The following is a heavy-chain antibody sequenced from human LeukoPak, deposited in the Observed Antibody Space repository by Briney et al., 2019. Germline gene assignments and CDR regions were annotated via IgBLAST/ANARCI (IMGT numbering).Heavy chain of an antibody. CDR2: IYYSGST. CDR1: GGSISSGGYY. J-gene: IGHJ4*02. D-gene: IGHD3-22*01. V-gene: IGHV4-31*03. Sequence: SETLSLTCTVSGGSISSGGYYWSWIRQHPGKGLEWIGYIYYSGSTYYNPSLKSRVTISVDTSKNQFSLKLSSVTGADTAVYYCARESRTHYYDSSGYQYFDYWGQGTLVTVSS. CDR3: ARESRTHYYDSSGYQYFDY.